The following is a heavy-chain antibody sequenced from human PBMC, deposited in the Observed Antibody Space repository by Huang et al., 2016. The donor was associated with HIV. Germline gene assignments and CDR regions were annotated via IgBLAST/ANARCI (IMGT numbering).Heavy chain of an antibody. J-gene: IGHJ5*02. CDR3: AKKGVSRSAVEH. V-gene: IGHV3-7*01. CDR1: GFIFSSYW. D-gene: IGHD3-10*01. CDR2: IKQDGSKK. Sequence: EVQLVESGGGLVQPGGSLRLSCAASGFIFSSYWMAWFRQAPGKGLEWVANIKQDGSKKYYVDSGKGRFTISRDNVKNALYLQMNSLRAEDMAVYYCAKKGVSRSAVEHWGQGTQVTVSS.